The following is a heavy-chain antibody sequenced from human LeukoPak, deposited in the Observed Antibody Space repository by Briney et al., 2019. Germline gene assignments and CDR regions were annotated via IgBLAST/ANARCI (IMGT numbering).Heavy chain of an antibody. J-gene: IGHJ4*02. Sequence: GGSLRLSCAASGFTFSSYWMHWVRQAPGKGLVWVSRINTDGSTTSYADSVKGRFTISRDNAKNTLYLHMDSLRAEDTAVYFCTRGGVDYWGQGTLVTVSS. V-gene: IGHV3-74*01. D-gene: IGHD3-10*01. CDR3: TRGGVDY. CDR2: INTDGSTT. CDR1: GFTFSSYW.